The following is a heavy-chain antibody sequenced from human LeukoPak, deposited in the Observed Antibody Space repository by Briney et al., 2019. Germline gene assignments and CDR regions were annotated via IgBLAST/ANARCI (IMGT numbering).Heavy chain of an antibody. CDR3: ARVGGWLYFDY. Sequence: SETLSLTCTVSGGSISSYYWSWIRQPPGKGLEWIGYIYYSGSTNYNPSLKSRVTISVDTSKSQFSLKLSSVTAADTAVYYCARVGGWLYFDYWGQGTLVTVSS. D-gene: IGHD6-19*01. J-gene: IGHJ4*02. CDR1: GGSISSYY. V-gene: IGHV4-59*01. CDR2: IYYSGST.